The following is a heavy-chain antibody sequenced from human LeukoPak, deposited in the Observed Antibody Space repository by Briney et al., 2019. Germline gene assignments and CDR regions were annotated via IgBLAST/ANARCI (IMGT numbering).Heavy chain of an antibody. D-gene: IGHD3-16*02. J-gene: IGHJ5*02. V-gene: IGHV3-7*01. Sequence: GGSLRLSCAASGFTFSSYWMSWVHQAPGKGLEWVANIKQDGSEKYYVDSVKGRFTISRDNAKNSLYLQMNSLRAEDTAVYYCAREDRITFGGVIVLNWFDPWGQGTLVTVSS. CDR3: AREDRITFGGVIVLNWFDP. CDR2: IKQDGSEK. CDR1: GFTFSSYW.